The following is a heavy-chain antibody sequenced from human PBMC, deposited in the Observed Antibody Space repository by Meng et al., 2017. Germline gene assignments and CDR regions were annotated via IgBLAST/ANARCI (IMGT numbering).Heavy chain of an antibody. Sequence: QVQLQQWGAGLLKPSETLSLTCAVYGGSFSGYYWSWIRQPPGKGLEWFGEINHSGSTNYNPSLKSRVTISVDTSKNQFSLKLSSVTAADTAVYYCARRGIAARPFYYWGQGTLVTVSS. D-gene: IGHD6-6*01. CDR2: INHSGST. CDR1: GGSFSGYY. CDR3: ARRGIAARPFYY. V-gene: IGHV4-34*01. J-gene: IGHJ4*02.